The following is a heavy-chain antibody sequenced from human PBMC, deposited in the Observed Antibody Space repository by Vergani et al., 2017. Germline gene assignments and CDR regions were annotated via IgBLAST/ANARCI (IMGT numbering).Heavy chain of an antibody. CDR3: AKVCGSTSCPYGRGAFDV. J-gene: IGHJ3*01. CDR2: INNNGGST. D-gene: IGHD2-2*01. Sequence: QLLESGGGLIQPGGSLRLSCAASGFTFNSYAMTWVRQAPGKGLEWVSGINNNGGSTYYADSVKGRFTISRDNSKNTLYLQMTDLRAEDTATYYCAKVCGSTSCPYGRGAFDVWGHGTMVTVSS. V-gene: IGHV3-23*01. CDR1: GFTFNSYA.